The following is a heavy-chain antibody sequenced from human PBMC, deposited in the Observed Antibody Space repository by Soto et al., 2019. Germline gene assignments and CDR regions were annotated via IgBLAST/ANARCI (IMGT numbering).Heavy chain of an antibody. CDR1: GFTFGSYA. Sequence: VQLLESGGSLVQPGGSLSLSCVASGFTFGSYAMNWVRQAPGKGLEWISAISGGSDATFYADSVKGRFTISRDASKNTLYLQLQSLRDDDTAVYYCAKDRTYDFWGGQRYFDYWGQGTLITVSS. CDR3: AKDRTYDFWGGQRYFDY. D-gene: IGHD3-3*01. J-gene: IGHJ4*02. CDR2: ISGGSDAT. V-gene: IGHV3-23*01.